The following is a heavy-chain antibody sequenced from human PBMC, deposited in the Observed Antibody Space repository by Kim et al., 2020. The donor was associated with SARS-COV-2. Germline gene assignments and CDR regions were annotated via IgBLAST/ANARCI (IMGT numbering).Heavy chain of an antibody. CDR2: INTDGSRP. Sequence: GGSLRLSCAASGFTFSDHWMHWVRQAPGKGLVWLSRINTDGSRPTYADSVKGRFTISRDNAKNTVYLQMYSLRGEDTAVYYCARDGERYRAFDHWGQGTLVTVSS. CDR1: GFTFSDHW. V-gene: IGHV3-74*01. D-gene: IGHD4-17*01. J-gene: IGHJ4*02. CDR3: ARDGERYRAFDH.